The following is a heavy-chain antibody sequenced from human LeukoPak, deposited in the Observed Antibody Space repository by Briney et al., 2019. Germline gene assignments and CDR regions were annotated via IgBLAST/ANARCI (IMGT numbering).Heavy chain of an antibody. V-gene: IGHV3-23*01. CDR2: ISGSGGST. CDR1: GFTFSSYA. D-gene: IGHD2-15*01. J-gene: IGHJ4*02. Sequence: GGSLRLSCAASGFTFSSYAMSWVRQAPGRGLGWVSPISGSGGSTHYADSVKGRFTISRDNSKTTLYLQMNSLRAEDTGVYYCAKAPTVVSAHGYFDYWGQGTLVTVSS. CDR3: AKAPTVVSAHGYFDY.